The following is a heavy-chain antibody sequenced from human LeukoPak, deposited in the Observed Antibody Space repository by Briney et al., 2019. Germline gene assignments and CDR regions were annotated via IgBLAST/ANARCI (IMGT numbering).Heavy chain of an antibody. Sequence: GGSLRLSCAASGFTFSSYSMNWVRQAPGKGLEWVSSISSSSSYIYYADSVKGRFTISRDNSKNTLYLQMNSLRAEDTAVYYCALLGVDYDILTGYYSAARDYWGQGTLVTVSS. V-gene: IGHV3-21*01. CDR3: ALLGVDYDILTGYYSAARDY. CDR1: GFTFSSYS. D-gene: IGHD3-9*01. CDR2: ISSSSSYI. J-gene: IGHJ4*02.